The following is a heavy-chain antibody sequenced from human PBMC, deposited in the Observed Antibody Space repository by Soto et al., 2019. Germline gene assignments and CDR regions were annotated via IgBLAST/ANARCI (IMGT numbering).Heavy chain of an antibody. CDR3: ASVAPVLRFLEWSADPYGMDV. D-gene: IGHD3-3*01. CDR1: GVSGRSGSFY. Sequence: SETLSLTCTVSGVSGRSGSFYWAWIRHPPGKGLEWIGFISYSATTNYNPSLKSRVTISVDTSSSQISLKVSSRTAANSAVYYWASVAPVLRFLEWSADPYGMDVWGQGTTVTVSS. J-gene: IGHJ6*02. CDR2: ISYSATT. V-gene: IGHV4-61*01.